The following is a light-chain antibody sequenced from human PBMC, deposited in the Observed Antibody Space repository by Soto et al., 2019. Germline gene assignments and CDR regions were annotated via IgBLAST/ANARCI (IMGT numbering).Light chain of an antibody. J-gene: IGKJ3*01. CDR2: WAS. V-gene: IGKV4-1*01. CDR3: QQYYTTPCT. Sequence: DIVMTQSPDSLAVSLGERATINCKSSQRVLYSSNNKNYLAWYQQKPRQPPKLLIYWASTRESGVPDRFSGSGSGTDFTLTISSLQAEDVAVYYCQQYYTTPCTFGPGTKVDIK. CDR1: QRVLYSSNNKNY.